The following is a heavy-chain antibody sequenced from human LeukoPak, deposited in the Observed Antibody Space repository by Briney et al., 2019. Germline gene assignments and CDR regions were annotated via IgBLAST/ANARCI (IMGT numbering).Heavy chain of an antibody. Sequence: SETLSLTCTVSGGLISISTYYWGWIRQPLGKGLEWIGSIYYSGTTHYNPSLKSRVTIAVDTSKNQFSLKLISVTAADTAVYYCARGTLYSGRSYYLDYWGQGTLVTVSS. J-gene: IGHJ4*02. CDR2: IYYSGTT. V-gene: IGHV4-39*07. CDR1: GGLISISTYY. CDR3: ARGTLYSGRSYYLDY. D-gene: IGHD6-19*01.